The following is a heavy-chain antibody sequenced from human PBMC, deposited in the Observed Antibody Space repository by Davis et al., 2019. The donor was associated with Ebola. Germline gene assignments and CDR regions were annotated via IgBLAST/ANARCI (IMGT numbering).Heavy chain of an antibody. CDR1: GGSISSSNW. CDR3: ARGRTGSYRPRLDY. J-gene: IGHJ4*02. Sequence: MPSETLSLTCAVSGGSISSSNWWTWVRQPPGKGPEWIGGIYHSGSTYYNPSLKSRVTISVEKSKNQFSLKLNSVTAADTAVYFCARGRTGSYRPRLDYWGQGTLVTVSS. CDR2: IYHSGST. D-gene: IGHD1-26*01. V-gene: IGHV4-4*02.